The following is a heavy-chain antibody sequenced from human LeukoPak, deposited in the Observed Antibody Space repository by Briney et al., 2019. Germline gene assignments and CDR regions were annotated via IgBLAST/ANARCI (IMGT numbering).Heavy chain of an antibody. CDR3: ARHSYYFHY. CDR2: IYYSGST. Sequence: SETLSLTCTVSGGSISSASYYWGWIRQPPGKGLEWIMSIYYSGSTYYNPSLKSRVTMPVDTSKNQFSLKLNSVTAADTAVYYCARHSYYFHYWGQGTLVTVSS. V-gene: IGHV4-39*01. CDR1: GGSISSASYY. J-gene: IGHJ4*02.